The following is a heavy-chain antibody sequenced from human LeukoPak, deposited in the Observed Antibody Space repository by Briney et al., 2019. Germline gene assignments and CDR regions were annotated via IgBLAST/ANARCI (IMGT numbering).Heavy chain of an antibody. J-gene: IGHJ6*02. CDR2: ISSNGGST. CDR3: ARGHERTNYYYYGMDV. V-gene: IGHV3-64*01. Sequence: PGGSLGLSCAASGFTFSSYAMHWVRQAPGKGLEYVSAISSNGGSTYYANSVKGRFTISRDNSKNTLYLQMGSLRAEDMAVYYCARGHERTNYYYYGMDVWGQGTTVTVSS. CDR1: GFTFSSYA. D-gene: IGHD2-8*01.